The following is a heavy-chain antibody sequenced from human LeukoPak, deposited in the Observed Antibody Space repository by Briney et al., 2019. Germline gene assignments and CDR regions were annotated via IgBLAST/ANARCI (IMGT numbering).Heavy chain of an antibody. V-gene: IGHV1-69*13. Sequence: GASVKVSCKASGGTFSSYAISWVRQAPGQGLEWMGGIIPIFGTANYAQKFQGRVTITADESTSTAYMELSSLRSEDTAVYYCARNLYPKTAAAFDYWGQGTLVTVSS. J-gene: IGHJ4*02. CDR1: GGTFSSYA. CDR3: ARNLYPKTAAAFDY. D-gene: IGHD6-13*01. CDR2: IIPIFGTA.